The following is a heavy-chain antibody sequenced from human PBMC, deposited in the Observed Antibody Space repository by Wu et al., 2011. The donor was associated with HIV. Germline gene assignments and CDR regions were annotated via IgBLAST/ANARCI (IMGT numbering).Heavy chain of an antibody. CDR2: IIPSLSAA. D-gene: IGHD2-21*01. CDR3: ARDFGGDGDS. Sequence: VQLVQSGTEMKKPGSSVKLSCKASGGTFVTHGISWVRQAPGQGLEWVGGIIPSLSAANYAPKFQDRVTITADKSTSTAYMELSSLRSEDTAMYYCARDFGGDGDSWGQGTLVTVSS. V-gene: IGHV1-69*14. J-gene: IGHJ4*02. CDR1: GGTFVTHG.